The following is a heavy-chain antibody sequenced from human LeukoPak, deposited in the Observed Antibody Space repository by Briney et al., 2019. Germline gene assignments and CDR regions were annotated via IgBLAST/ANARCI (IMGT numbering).Heavy chain of an antibody. Sequence: SVKVSCKASGGTFSSYAISWVRQAPGQGLEWVGRISPLFGIANYAQPFQGRGTITAAESTTTAYMALSSRRAKDTAVYYCAREDIVVVPGANELFGYFDFWGRGTLVTVSS. J-gene: IGHJ2*01. D-gene: IGHD2-2*01. CDR2: ISPLFGIA. V-gene: IGHV1-69*15. CDR3: AREDIVVVPGANELFGYFDF. CDR1: GGTFSSYA.